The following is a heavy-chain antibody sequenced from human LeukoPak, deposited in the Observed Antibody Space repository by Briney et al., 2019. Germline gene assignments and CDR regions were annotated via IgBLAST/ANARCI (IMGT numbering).Heavy chain of an antibody. CDR1: GFSFSSYA. D-gene: IGHD6-6*01. CDR3: AKTAALYYYYGMDV. J-gene: IGHJ6*02. V-gene: IGHV3-23*01. CDR2: ISGSGGST. Sequence: GGSLRLSCAASGFSFSSYAMSWVRQAPGKGLEWVSAISGSGGSTYYADSVKGRFTISRDNSKNTLYLQMNSLRAEDTAVYYCAKTAALYYYYGMDVWGQGTTVTVSS.